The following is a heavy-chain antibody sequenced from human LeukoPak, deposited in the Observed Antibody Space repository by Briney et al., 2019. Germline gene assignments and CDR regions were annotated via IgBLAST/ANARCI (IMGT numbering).Heavy chain of an antibody. Sequence: ASVKVSCSASGYTFTGYYMHLVRQAPGQGHEWMGWINPNSGGTKYSQKVHGRVTMTIGASISTAYMEVSSLRSDDTAVYYCASRPDQHLLYYFDYWGQGALVTVSS. V-gene: IGHV1-2*02. CDR1: GYTFTGYY. D-gene: IGHD2-15*01. J-gene: IGHJ4*02. CDR2: INPNSGGT. CDR3: ASRPDQHLLYYFDY.